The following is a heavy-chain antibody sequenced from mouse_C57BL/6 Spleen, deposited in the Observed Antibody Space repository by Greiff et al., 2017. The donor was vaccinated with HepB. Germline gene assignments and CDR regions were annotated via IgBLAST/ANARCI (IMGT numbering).Heavy chain of an antibody. CDR2: IDPSDSET. CDR3: ARAFIVTTREVFDY. D-gene: IGHD2-5*01. CDR1: GYTFTSYW. Sequence: QVQLQQSGAELVRPGSSVKLSCKASGYTFTSYWMHWVKQRPIQGLEWIGNIDPSDSETHYNQKFKDKATLTVDKSSSTAYMQLSSLTSEDSAVYYCARAFIVTTREVFDYWGQGTTLTVSS. J-gene: IGHJ2*01. V-gene: IGHV1-52*01.